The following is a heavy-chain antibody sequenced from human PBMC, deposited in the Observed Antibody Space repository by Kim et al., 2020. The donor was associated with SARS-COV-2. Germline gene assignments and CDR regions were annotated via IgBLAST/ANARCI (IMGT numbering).Heavy chain of an antibody. V-gene: IGHV3-66*01. CDR2: IYSGGST. J-gene: IGHJ6*03. Sequence: GGSLRLSCAASGFTVSSNYMSWVRQAPGKGLEWVSVIYSGGSTYYADSVKGRFTISRDNSKNTLYLQMNSLRAEDTAVYYCARDLSDFWSGSYYYYMDVWGKGTTVTVSS. D-gene: IGHD3-3*01. CDR1: GFTVSSNY. CDR3: ARDLSDFWSGSYYYYMDV.